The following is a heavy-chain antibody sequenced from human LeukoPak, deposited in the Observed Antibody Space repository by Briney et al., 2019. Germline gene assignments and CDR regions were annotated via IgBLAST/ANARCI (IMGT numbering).Heavy chain of an antibody. Sequence: KPSETLSLTCNVSGGSISGYYWTWIRQPAGKGLEWIGRINTGGTTNYNPLLRSRVTTSVDTSKNQLSLNLSSVTAADTAVYYCAREGGPNRNFDYWGQGTLVTVSS. CDR1: GGSISGYY. CDR3: AREGGPNRNFDY. J-gene: IGHJ4*02. V-gene: IGHV4-4*07. CDR2: INTGGTT. D-gene: IGHD1-26*01.